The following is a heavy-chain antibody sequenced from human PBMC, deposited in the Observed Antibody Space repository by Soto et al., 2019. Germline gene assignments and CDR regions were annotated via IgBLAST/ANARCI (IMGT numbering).Heavy chain of an antibody. D-gene: IGHD1-26*01. CDR1: GGTFSTYA. J-gene: IGHJ4*02. CDR3: ARDDEHGSNCDLAY. CDR2: IIPIFGTA. V-gene: IGHV1-69*13. Sequence: SVKVSCKASGGTFSTYAISWVRQAPGQGLEWMGGIIPIFGTANYAQKFQGRVTITADESTSTAYMELSSLRPEDTAVYYCARDDEHGSNCDLAYWGQGALVTVSS.